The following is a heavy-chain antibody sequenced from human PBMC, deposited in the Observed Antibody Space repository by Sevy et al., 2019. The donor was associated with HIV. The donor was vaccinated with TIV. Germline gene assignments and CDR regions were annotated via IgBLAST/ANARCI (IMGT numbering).Heavy chain of an antibody. V-gene: IGHV3-21*01. D-gene: IGHD1-26*01. CDR2: ISSSSSYI. CDR1: GFTFSSYS. CDR3: ARGLVGATWEEWFDP. Sequence: GGYLRLSCAASGFTFSSYSMNWVRQAPGKGLEWVSSISSSSSYIYYADSVKGRFTISRDNAKNSLYLQMNSLRAEDTAVYYCARGLVGATWEEWFDPWGQGTLVTVSS. J-gene: IGHJ5*02.